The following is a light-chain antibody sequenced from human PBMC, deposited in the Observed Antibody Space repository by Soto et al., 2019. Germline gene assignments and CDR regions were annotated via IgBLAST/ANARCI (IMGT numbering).Light chain of an antibody. Sequence: DIQMTQSPSTLSASVGDRVTITCRASQTINSWLAWYQQKPGKAPKLLIYEASSLASGVPSRFIGSGSGTEFTLTISSLQPDDFATYYCQQYNFYWTFGQGTNVDIK. CDR1: QTINSW. J-gene: IGKJ1*01. V-gene: IGKV1-5*03. CDR2: EAS. CDR3: QQYNFYWT.